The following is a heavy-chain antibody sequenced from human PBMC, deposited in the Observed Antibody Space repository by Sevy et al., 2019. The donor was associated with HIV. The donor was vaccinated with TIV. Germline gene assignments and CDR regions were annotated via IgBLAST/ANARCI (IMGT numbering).Heavy chain of an antibody. J-gene: IGHJ4*02. CDR3: ETTKDYYESSGSPFDS. D-gene: IGHD3-22*01. V-gene: IGHV1-24*01. Sequence: ASVKVSCRVSGYTLTKLAMHWVRQAPGKGLEWMGSFYPEDDETIYAQKFQGRVMMTEDTYTNTAYMELSSLRSEDTAVYYCETTKDYYESSGSPFDSWGQGTLVTVSS. CDR2: FYPEDDET. CDR1: GYTLTKLA.